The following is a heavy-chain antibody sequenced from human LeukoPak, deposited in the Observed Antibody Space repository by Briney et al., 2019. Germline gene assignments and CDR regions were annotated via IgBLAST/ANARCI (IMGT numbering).Heavy chain of an antibody. D-gene: IGHD3-10*01. V-gene: IGHV4-30-4*01. CDR1: GGSISSGDYY. CDR2: IYYSGST. J-gene: IGHJ4*02. Sequence: SETLSLTCTVSGGSISSGDYYWSWIRQPPGKGLEWIGYIYYSGSTYYNPSLKSRLTISIDTSKSQFSLKLSSVTAADTAVYYCATDNSYGSGSYYTWGQGTLVTVSS. CDR3: ATDNSYGSGSYYT.